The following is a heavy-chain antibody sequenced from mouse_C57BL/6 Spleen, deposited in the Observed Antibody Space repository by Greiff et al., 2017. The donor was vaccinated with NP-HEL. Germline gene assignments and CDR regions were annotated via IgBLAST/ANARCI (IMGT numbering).Heavy chain of an antibody. CDR3: ARGLLRLPDY. J-gene: IGHJ2*01. Sequence: QVQLQQPGAELVKPGASVKLSCKASGYTFTSYWMHWVKQRPGQGLEWIGMIHPNSGSTNYNEKVKSKATLTVDKASSTAYMQLSSLTSEDSAVYYCARGLLRLPDYWGQGTTLTVSS. CDR1: GYTFTSYW. V-gene: IGHV1-64*01. D-gene: IGHD3-2*02. CDR2: IHPNSGST.